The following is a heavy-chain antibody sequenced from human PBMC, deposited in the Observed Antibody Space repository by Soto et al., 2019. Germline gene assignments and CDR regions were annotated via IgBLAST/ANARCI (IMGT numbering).Heavy chain of an antibody. CDR1: GGSISSSNW. J-gene: IGHJ4*02. CDR3: ATAVAAQHFDY. D-gene: IGHD6-19*01. V-gene: IGHV4-4*02. CDR2: IYHSGST. Sequence: QVQLQESGPGLVKPSGTLSLTCAVSGGSISSSNWWSWVRQPPGKGLEWIGEIYHSGSTNYNPSLKSRVTISVDRSQNPFSLTLSSVTAADPAVYSCATAVAAQHFDYWGQGTLVTVSS.